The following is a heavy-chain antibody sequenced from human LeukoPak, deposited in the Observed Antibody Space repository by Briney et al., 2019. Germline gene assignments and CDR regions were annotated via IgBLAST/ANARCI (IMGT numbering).Heavy chain of an antibody. CDR1: GFSLSIFW. Sequence: PGGSLRLSCEASGFSLSIFWMTWLRQAPRKGLEWVANVKQDGSDRFYVDSVKGRFTISRDNAKNSLFLQMNSLRVEDTAVYYCARGGGVQRPFDIWGQGTMVTVSS. D-gene: IGHD6-13*01. CDR2: VKQDGSDR. J-gene: IGHJ3*02. V-gene: IGHV3-7*01. CDR3: ARGGGVQRPFDI.